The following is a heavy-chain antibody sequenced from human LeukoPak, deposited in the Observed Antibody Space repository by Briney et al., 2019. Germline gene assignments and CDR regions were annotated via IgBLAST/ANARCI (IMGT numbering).Heavy chain of an antibody. CDR2: IWYDGSNK. CDR1: GFTFSSYG. CDR3: AKDYSSSWMYYFDY. J-gene: IGHJ4*02. V-gene: IGHV3-33*06. D-gene: IGHD6-13*01. Sequence: PGGSLRLSCAASGFTFSSYGMHWVRQAPGKGLEWVAAIWYDGSNKYYADSVKGRFTISRDNSKNTLYLQMNSLRAEDTAVYYCAKDYSSSWMYYFDYWGQGTLVTVSS.